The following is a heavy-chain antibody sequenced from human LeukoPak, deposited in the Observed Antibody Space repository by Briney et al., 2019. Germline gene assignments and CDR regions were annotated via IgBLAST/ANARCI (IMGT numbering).Heavy chain of an antibody. Sequence: GASVKVSCKASGYTFTGYYMHWVRQAPGQGLEWMGWINPNSGGTNYAQKFQGRVTMTRDTSNSTAYMELGRLRSDDTAVYYCARDTKQQLVIGWFDPWGQGTLVTVSS. CDR1: GYTFTGYY. CDR2: INPNSGGT. J-gene: IGHJ5*02. CDR3: ARDTKQQLVIGWFDP. D-gene: IGHD6-13*01. V-gene: IGHV1-2*02.